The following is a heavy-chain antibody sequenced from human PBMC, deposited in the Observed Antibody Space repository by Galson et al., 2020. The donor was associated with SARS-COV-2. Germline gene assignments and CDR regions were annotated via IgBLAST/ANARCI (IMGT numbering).Heavy chain of an antibody. CDR2: THHSGNT. CDR1: GGSVINTNW. J-gene: IGHJ5*02. D-gene: IGHD2-15*01. V-gene: IGHV4-4*02. Sequence: SETLSLTCAVSGGSVINTNWWTWVRQSPGKRLEWIGETHHSGNTNYNPSLNSRVTISVDTSKNQFSLKLISVTAADTAVYFCARLGDCSGGTCYSRGYNWFDPWGQGTLVTVSS. CDR3: ARLGDCSGGTCYSRGYNWFDP.